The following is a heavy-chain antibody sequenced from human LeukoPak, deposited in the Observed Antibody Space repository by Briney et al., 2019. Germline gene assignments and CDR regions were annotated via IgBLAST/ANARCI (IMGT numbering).Heavy chain of an antibody. CDR3: ARDRDGGGDY. J-gene: IGHJ4*02. Sequence: PGGSLRLSCAASGFTFSSYAMHWVRQAPGKGLEWVAVISYDGSNKYYADSVKGRFTLSRDNSKNTLYLQMNSLRAEDTAVYYCARDRDGGGDYWGQGTLVTVSS. CDR1: GFTFSSYA. D-gene: IGHD3-16*01. CDR2: ISYDGSNK. V-gene: IGHV3-30-3*01.